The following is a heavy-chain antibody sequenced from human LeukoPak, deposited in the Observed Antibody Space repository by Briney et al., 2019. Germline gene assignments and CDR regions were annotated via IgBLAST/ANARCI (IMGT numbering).Heavy chain of an antibody. CDR1: GFTFSSYG. CDR3: AKDSSITYYHRSGEVDY. V-gene: IGHV3-23*01. Sequence: GGTLRLSCAASGFTFSSYGMSWVRQAAGKGLEWVSAISGSGGSTYYADSVKGRFTISRDNSKNTLYLQMNSLRAEETAVYYCAKDSSITYYHRSGEVDYWGQGTLVTVSS. D-gene: IGHD3-10*01. J-gene: IGHJ4*02. CDR2: ISGSGGST.